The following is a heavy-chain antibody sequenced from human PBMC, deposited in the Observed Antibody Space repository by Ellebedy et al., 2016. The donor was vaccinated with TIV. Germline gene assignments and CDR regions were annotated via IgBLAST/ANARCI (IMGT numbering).Heavy chain of an antibody. D-gene: IGHD3-22*01. CDR1: GFIFSIFA. V-gene: IGHV3-23*01. Sequence: GESLKISCAASGFIFSIFAMSWVRQAPGKGLEWVSTISASGESTYYAGSVTGRFTISRDNAKNTLYLQMNSLRAEDTAVYYCAKRDSSGYYYARLFDYWGQGTLVTVSS. J-gene: IGHJ4*02. CDR2: ISASGEST. CDR3: AKRDSSGYYYARLFDY.